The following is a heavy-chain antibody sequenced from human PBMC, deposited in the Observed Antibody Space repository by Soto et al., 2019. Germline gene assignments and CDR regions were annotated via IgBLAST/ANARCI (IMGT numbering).Heavy chain of an antibody. CDR3: ARDSYNFDD. J-gene: IGHJ4*02. V-gene: IGHV4-59*01. CDR1: GGSIRSYY. Sequence: TSETLSLTCTVSGGSIRSYYWSWIRQPPGKGLEWVGYIYYSGSTDYNPSLKSRVTISVDTSKSQFSLKLRSATAADTAVYYCARDSYNFDDWGQGILVTVSS. D-gene: IGHD5-18*01. CDR2: IYYSGST.